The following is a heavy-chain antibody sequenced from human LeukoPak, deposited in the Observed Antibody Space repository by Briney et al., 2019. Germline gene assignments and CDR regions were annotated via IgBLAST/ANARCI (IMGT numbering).Heavy chain of an antibody. D-gene: IGHD5-12*01. CDR2: IYTSGST. CDR1: GGSISSYY. Sequence: SETLSLTCTVSGGSISSYYWSWFRQPAGKGLEWIGRIYTSGSTNYNPSLKSRVTMSVDTSKNQFSLKLSSVTAADTAVYYCARDRGYSGYEKFDYWGQGTLVTVSS. J-gene: IGHJ4*02. V-gene: IGHV4-4*07. CDR3: ARDRGYSGYEKFDY.